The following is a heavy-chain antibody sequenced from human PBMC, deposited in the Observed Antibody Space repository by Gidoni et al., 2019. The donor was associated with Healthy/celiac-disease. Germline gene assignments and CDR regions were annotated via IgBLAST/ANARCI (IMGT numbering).Heavy chain of an antibody. CDR2: IRYDGSKK. CDR3: ASLAVAGTRFDY. Sequence: QVQLLESGGVVVQPGGSLRLSCAVSGFTFSSYGMHWVRQAPGKGLEWVAFIRYDGSKKDYADSVKGRFTIYRDNSKSTLYLQMNSLRAEDTAVYYCASLAVAGTRFDYWGQGTLVTVSS. CDR1: GFTFSSYG. J-gene: IGHJ4*02. V-gene: IGHV3-30*02. D-gene: IGHD6-19*01.